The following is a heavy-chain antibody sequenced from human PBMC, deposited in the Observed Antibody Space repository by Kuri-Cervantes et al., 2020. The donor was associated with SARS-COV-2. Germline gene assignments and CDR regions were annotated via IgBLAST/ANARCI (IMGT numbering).Heavy chain of an antibody. D-gene: IGHD7-27*01. V-gene: IGHV3-30*02. Sequence: GESLKISCAASGFTFSSYGMHWVRQAPGKGLEWVAFIRYDGSNKYYADSVKGRFTISRDNSKNTLYLQMNSLGAEDTAVYYCARELLTGDGFDYWGQGTLVTVSS. CDR2: IRYDGSNK. CDR3: ARELLTGDGFDY. CDR1: GFTFSSYG. J-gene: IGHJ4*02.